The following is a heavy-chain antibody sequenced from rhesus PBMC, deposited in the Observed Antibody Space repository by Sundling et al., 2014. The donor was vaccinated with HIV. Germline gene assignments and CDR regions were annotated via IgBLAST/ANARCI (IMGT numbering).Heavy chain of an antibody. CDR3: ASGPYEVDYGYYSTHQGYFDY. J-gene: IGHJ4*01. D-gene: IGHD3-9*01. CDR1: GGSISSNY. CDR2: IYGSGSST. Sequence: QVQLQESGPGLVKPSETLSLTCAVSGGSISSNYWSWIRQAPGKGLEWIGYIYGSGSSTNYNPSLKSRVTLSVDTSKNQFSLKLSSVTAADTAVYYCASGPYEVDYGYYSTHQGYFDYWGQGVLVTVSS. V-gene: IGHV4-169*01.